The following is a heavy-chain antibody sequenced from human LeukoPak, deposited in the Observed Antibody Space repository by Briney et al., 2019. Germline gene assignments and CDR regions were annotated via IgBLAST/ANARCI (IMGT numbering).Heavy chain of an antibody. CDR2: ISGSGGST. V-gene: IGHV3-23*01. CDR3: AKRARYSSSWYGDFDY. D-gene: IGHD6-13*01. CDR1: GFTFSSYA. Sequence: GGSLRLSCAASGFTFSSYAMSWVRQAPGKGLEWVSAISGSGGSTYYADSVKGRFTISRDNSKNTLYLQMNGLRAEDTAVYYCAKRARYSSSWYGDFDYWGQGTLVTVSS. J-gene: IGHJ4*02.